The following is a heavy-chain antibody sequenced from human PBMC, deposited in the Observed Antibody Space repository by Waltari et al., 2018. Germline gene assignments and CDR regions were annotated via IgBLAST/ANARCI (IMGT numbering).Heavy chain of an antibody. CDR3: VRTLGFCTASTCSYGYFDL. CDR2: IYYTGAT. V-gene: IGHV4-30-4*01. CDR1: GDPIRSGNYS. J-gene: IGHJ2*01. D-gene: IGHD3-10*01. Sequence: QVQLQESGPGLVKPSQTLSLTCTVPGDPIRSGNYSWSWIRQPSGKGLEWLGYIYYTGATSYNPSLKNRITMSLDASKGEFSMNMRSLTAADTAVYYCVRTLGFCTASTCSYGYFDLWGRGTLVAVSP.